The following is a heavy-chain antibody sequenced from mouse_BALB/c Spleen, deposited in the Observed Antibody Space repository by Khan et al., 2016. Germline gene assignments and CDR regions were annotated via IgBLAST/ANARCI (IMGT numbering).Heavy chain of an antibody. J-gene: IGHJ4*01. Sequence: QVQLQQSGAELMKPGASVKISCKATGYTFSYYWIEWVKQRPGHGLEWIGDILPGSGKSNFNEKVKGKATFTADTSSNTAYMQLSSLTSEDPAVYYCARAWYSMDYWGQGTSVTVSS. CDR2: ILPGSGKS. CDR1: GYTFSYYW. V-gene: IGHV1-9*01. CDR3: ARAWYSMDY.